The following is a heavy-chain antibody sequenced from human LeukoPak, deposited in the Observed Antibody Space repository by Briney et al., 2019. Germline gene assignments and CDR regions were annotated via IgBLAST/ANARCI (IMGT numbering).Heavy chain of an antibody. CDR2: ISGSGGST. V-gene: IGHV3-23*01. J-gene: IGHJ5*02. CDR3: AKAPDSSSWLNWFDP. CDR1: GFTFSSYA. D-gene: IGHD6-13*01. Sequence: PGGSLRLSCAASGFTFSSYAMSWVRQAPGKGLEWVSAISGSGGSTYYADSVKGRFTISGDNSKNTLYLQMNSLRAEDTAVYYCAKAPDSSSWLNWFDPWGQGTLVTVSS.